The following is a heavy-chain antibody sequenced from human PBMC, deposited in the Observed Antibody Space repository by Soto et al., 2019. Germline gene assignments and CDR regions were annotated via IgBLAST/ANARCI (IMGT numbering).Heavy chain of an antibody. Sequence: PSETLSLTYTVSGGSISSSSYYWGWIRQPPGKGLEWIGSIYYSGSTYYNPSLKSRVTISVDTSKNQFSLKLSSVTAADTAVYYCARREDIVLVPAAMFYAFDIWGQGTMVTVSS. CDR2: IYYSGST. J-gene: IGHJ3*02. CDR1: GGSISSSSYY. D-gene: IGHD2-2*01. CDR3: ARREDIVLVPAAMFYAFDI. V-gene: IGHV4-39*01.